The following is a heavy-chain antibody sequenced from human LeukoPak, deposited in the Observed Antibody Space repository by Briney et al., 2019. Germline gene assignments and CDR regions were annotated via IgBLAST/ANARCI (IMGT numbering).Heavy chain of an antibody. CDR1: GFTVSSNY. CDR2: IYNGGST. Sequence: GGSPRLSCAASGFTVSSNYMNWVRQAPGRGLEWVSVIYNGGSTYYVDSVKGRFTISRDTSKNTLYLLMDSLRAEDTAVYFCARSKPPAVKDYYGLDVWGQGTTVTVSS. D-gene: IGHD6-13*01. J-gene: IGHJ6*02. V-gene: IGHV3-66*01. CDR3: ARSKPPAVKDYYGLDV.